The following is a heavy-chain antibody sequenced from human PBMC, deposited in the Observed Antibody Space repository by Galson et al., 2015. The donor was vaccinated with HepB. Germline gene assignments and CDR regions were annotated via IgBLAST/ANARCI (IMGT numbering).Heavy chain of an antibody. CDR2: INGGANSI. J-gene: IGHJ6*03. Sequence: SPRLSCAASGFTFSDYYMSWFRQAPGKGLEWSSYINGGANSIEYPDSVKGRFTISRDNAKKSLYLQMNSLRVDDTAVYYCVRIREGYSSSTGYYYYYMDVWGKGTTVTVSS. CDR3: VRIREGYSSSTGYYYYYMDV. CDR1: GFTFSDYY. D-gene: IGHD6-13*01. V-gene: IGHV3-11*01.